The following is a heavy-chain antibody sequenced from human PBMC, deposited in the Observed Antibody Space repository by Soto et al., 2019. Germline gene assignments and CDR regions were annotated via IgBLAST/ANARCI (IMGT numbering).Heavy chain of an antibody. CDR3: ARDYCRGGSCYVPY. CDR1: GGSISTTGSS. V-gene: IGHV4-30-2*01. Sequence: SETLSLTCDVSGGSISTTGSSRMWIRQPPGKGLEWLGYISYLGITYYNPSLKSRGSMSVDRSKNQFSLSLNSVTAADTALYYRARDYCRGGSCYVPYWGQGAPVTVSS. D-gene: IGHD2-15*01. CDR2: ISYLGIT. J-gene: IGHJ1*01.